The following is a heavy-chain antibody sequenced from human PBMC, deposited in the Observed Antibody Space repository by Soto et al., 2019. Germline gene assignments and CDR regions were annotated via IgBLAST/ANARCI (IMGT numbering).Heavy chain of an antibody. V-gene: IGHV4-4*07. CDR2: IYTSGST. J-gene: IGHJ4*02. CDR3: ARDIYYDSSGYRFDY. CDR1: GGSISSYY. D-gene: IGHD3-22*01. Sequence: QVQLQESGPGLVKPSETLSLTCTVSGGSISSYYWSWIRQPAGKGLEWIGRIYTSGSTNYNPSLKSRVTMSVATSKNQFSLKLRSVTAADTAVYYCARDIYYDSSGYRFDYWGQGTLFTVSS.